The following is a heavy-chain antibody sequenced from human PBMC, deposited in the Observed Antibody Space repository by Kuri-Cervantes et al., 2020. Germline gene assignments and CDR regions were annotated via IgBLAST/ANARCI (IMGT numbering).Heavy chain of an antibody. CDR1: GGSISSSSYY. CDR3: ARDLFIYGDYFG. J-gene: IGHJ4*02. Sequence: SETLSLTCTVSGGSISSSSYYWGWIRQPLGKGLEWIGTIYYSGSTYYNPSLKSRVTISVDTSKNQFSLKLSSVTAADTAVYYCARDLFIYGDYFGWGQGTLVTVSS. D-gene: IGHD4-17*01. CDR2: IYYSGST. V-gene: IGHV4-39*07.